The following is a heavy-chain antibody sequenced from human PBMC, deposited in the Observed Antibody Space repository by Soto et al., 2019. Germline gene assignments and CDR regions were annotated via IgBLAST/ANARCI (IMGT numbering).Heavy chain of an antibody. J-gene: IGHJ6*02. CDR2: IFYSGTA. Sequence: SETLSLTGTVSGDSISSGNHYWSWIRQPPGKGLEWIGYIFYSGTAYYNPSLKSRLTISVDTSKNQFSLKLSSVTAADTAVYYCARGGTTAYYYYYYGMDVWGQGTTVT. V-gene: IGHV4-30-4*01. CDR3: ARGGTTAYYYYYYGMDV. CDR1: GDSISSGNHY. D-gene: IGHD1-7*01.